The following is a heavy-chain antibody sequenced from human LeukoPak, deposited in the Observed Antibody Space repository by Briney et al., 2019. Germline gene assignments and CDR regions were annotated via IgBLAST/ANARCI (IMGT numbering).Heavy chain of an antibody. Sequence: SETLSLTCAVSGYSISSGYYWGWIRQPPGKGLEWIGSIYHSGSTYYNPSLKSRVTISVDTSKNQFSLKLSSETAADTAVYYCARGDYYGSGSYYTTTNWFDPWGQGTLVTVSS. CDR3: ARGDYYGSGSYYTTTNWFDP. J-gene: IGHJ5*02. D-gene: IGHD3-10*01. CDR2: IYHSGST. CDR1: GYSISSGYY. V-gene: IGHV4-38-2*01.